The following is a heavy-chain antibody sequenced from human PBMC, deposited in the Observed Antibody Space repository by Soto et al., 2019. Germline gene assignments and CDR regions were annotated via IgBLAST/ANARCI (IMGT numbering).Heavy chain of an antibody. J-gene: IGHJ4*02. CDR1: GYSTSRGHS. Sequence: SQTLAHTYAVSGYSTSRGHSWGCIRQTPGKGLEWLGSIFHSGTTYDNPSLKSRVTISVDMSNNQFSLKLTSVTAADTAVYYCARLLDDSRGYYYFDYWGQGTLVTVS. CDR2: IFHSGTT. CDR3: ARLLDDSRGYYYFDY. V-gene: IGHV4-38-2*01. D-gene: IGHD3-22*01.